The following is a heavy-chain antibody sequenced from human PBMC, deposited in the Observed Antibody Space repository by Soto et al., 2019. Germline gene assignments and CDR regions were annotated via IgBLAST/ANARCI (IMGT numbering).Heavy chain of an antibody. CDR2: IYYSGST. V-gene: IGHV4-59*01. D-gene: IGHD5-12*01. CDR1: GGSISSYY. Sequence: SETLSLTCTVSGGSISSYYWSWIPQPPGKGLEWIGYIYYSGSTNYNPSLKSRVTISVDTSKDQFSLKLSSVTAADTAVYYCARADIVATMAFDPWGQGTLVTVSS. J-gene: IGHJ5*02. CDR3: ARADIVATMAFDP.